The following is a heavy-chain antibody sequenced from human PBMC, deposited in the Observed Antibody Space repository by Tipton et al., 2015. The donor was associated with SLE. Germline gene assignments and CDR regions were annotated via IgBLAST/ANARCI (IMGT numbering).Heavy chain of an antibody. D-gene: IGHD6-13*01. CDR2: IYHSGST. CDR1: GGSISSSSYY. Sequence: TLSLTCTVSGGSISSSSYYWGWIRQPPGKGLEWIGEIYHSGSTYYNPSLKSRVTISVDTSKNQFSLKLSSVTAADTAVYYCARHARSGIAAAGTHFDYWGQGTLVTVSS. CDR3: ARHARSGIAAAGTHFDY. V-gene: IGHV4-39*01. J-gene: IGHJ4*02.